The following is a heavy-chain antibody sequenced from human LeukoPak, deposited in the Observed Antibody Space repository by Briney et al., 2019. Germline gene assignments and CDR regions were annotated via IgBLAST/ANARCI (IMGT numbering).Heavy chain of an antibody. Sequence: GGSLRLSCAASGFTFSSYAMSWVRQAPGKGLEWVSAISGSGGSTYYADSVKGRFTISRDNAKNSLYLQMNSLRAEDTALYYCAKDKVGTIFGVAYDYWGQGTLVTVSS. CDR3: AKDKVGTIFGVAYDY. D-gene: IGHD3-3*01. J-gene: IGHJ4*02. V-gene: IGHV3-23*01. CDR1: GFTFSSYA. CDR2: ISGSGGST.